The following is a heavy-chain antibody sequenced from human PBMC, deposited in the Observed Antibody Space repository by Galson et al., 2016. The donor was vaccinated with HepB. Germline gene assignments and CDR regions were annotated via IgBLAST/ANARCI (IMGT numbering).Heavy chain of an antibody. Sequence: SVKVSCKASGYTFTSYGISWVRQAPGQGLEWMGWLSTNNGNTKYAQKPQGRVTMTTETSPSTAYMELRSLRSDDTAVYYCARDGKLYDFWSGYYLDYWGQGTLITVSS. J-gene: IGHJ4*02. V-gene: IGHV1-18*01. CDR2: LSTNNGNT. D-gene: IGHD3-3*01. CDR1: GYTFTSYG. CDR3: ARDGKLYDFWSGYYLDY.